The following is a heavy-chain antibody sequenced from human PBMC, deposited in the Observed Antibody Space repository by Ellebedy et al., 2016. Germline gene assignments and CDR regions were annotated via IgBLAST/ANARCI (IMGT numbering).Heavy chain of an antibody. D-gene: IGHD5-24*01. Sequence: GESLKISXKGSGYSFSNHWIAWVRQMPGKGLEWVGIIYPGDSACSYSPSFQGQVTISADKAINTASLQLSSLRTSDTAMYYCARRDATVEIFDYWGQGTLVTVSS. CDR1: GYSFSNHW. V-gene: IGHV5-51*01. CDR3: ARRDATVEIFDY. CDR2: IYPGDSAC. J-gene: IGHJ4*02.